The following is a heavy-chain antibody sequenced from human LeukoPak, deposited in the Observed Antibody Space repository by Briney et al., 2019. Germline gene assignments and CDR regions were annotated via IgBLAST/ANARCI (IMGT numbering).Heavy chain of an antibody. J-gene: IGHJ3*01. CDR2: IYYSGST. D-gene: IGHD1-7*01. CDR3: ARVPGGGTAAN. CDR1: GGSVSSGSYH. V-gene: IGHV4-61*01. Sequence: PSETLSLTCTVSGGSVSSGSYHWSWIRQPPGKGLEWIGYIYYSGSTNYNPSLESRVTISVDTSKNQFSLKLSSVTAADTAVYYCARVPGGGTAANWGQGTMVTVSS.